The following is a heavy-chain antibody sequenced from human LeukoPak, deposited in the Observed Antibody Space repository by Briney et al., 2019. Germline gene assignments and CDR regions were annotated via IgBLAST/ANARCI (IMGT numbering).Heavy chain of an antibody. CDR3: TTGYDFWSGRTH. CDR2: IKSKTDGGTT. D-gene: IGHD3-3*01. J-gene: IGHJ4*02. V-gene: IGHV3-15*01. CDR1: GFTFSNAW. Sequence: GGSLRLSCAASGFTFSNAWMSWVRQAPGKGLEWVGRIKSKTDGGTTDYAAPVKGRFTISRDDSKNTLYLQMNSLKTEDTAVYYCTTGYDFWSGRTHWGQGTLVTVSS.